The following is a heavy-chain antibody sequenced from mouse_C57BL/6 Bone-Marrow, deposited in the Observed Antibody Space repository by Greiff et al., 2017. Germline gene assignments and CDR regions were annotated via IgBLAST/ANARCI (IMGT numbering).Heavy chain of an antibody. CDR3: ARRYYGSSPRWYFDV. D-gene: IGHD1-1*01. CDR2: ILPSIGRT. V-gene: IGHV15-2*01. Sequence: VQLQQSGSELRSPGSSVKLSCKDFASEVFPIAYMSWVRQKPGPGFEWIGGILPSIGRTIYGAKFEDKATLDADTLSNTAYLELNSLTSEDSAIYYCARRYYGSSPRWYFDVWGTGTTVTVSS. J-gene: IGHJ1*03. CDR1: ASEVFPIAY.